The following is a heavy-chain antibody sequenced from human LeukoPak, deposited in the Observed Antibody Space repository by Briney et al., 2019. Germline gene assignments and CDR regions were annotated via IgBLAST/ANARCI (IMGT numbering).Heavy chain of an antibody. D-gene: IGHD5-24*01. V-gene: IGHV3-30*01. J-gene: IGHJ4*02. Sequence: GGSLRLSCAASGFIFSSYALHWVRQAPGSGLDWVAVISYDGSKKYYADSVRGRFTISRDISKNTLYLQMNSLRAEDTAVYYCARYVDGYNYFDYWGQGTLVTVSS. CDR1: GFIFSSYA. CDR3: ARYVDGYNYFDY. CDR2: ISYDGSKK.